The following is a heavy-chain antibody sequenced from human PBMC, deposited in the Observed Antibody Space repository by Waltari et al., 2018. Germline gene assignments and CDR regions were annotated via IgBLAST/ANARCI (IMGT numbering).Heavy chain of an antibody. D-gene: IGHD3-3*01. CDR2: ISGSGSRT. CDR1: GSIFRSFA. J-gene: IGHJ5*01. Sequence: DVQLLESGGGLVQPGGSLSRSCAASGSIFRSFAMSWVRQAPGKGLEWVSTISGSGSRTYYADSVKGRFTISRDNSKNTLYLQMNSLRAEDTAVYYCAKDSHGYYRPFDFWGQGTRVTVSS. V-gene: IGHV3-23*01. CDR3: AKDSHGYYRPFDF.